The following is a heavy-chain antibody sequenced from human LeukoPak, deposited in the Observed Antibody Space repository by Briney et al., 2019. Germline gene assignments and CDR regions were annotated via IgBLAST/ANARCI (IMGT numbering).Heavy chain of an antibody. CDR3: ARGRSSDTAMVTLRYYFDY. CDR2: IYYSGST. Sequence: SETLSLTCTVSGGSISGYYWSWIRQPPGKGLEWIGYIYYSGSTNYNPSLKSRVTISVDTSKNQFSLKLSSVTAADTAVYYCARGRSSDTAMVTLRYYFDYWGQGTLVTVSS. J-gene: IGHJ4*02. CDR1: GGSISGYY. V-gene: IGHV4-59*12. D-gene: IGHD5-18*01.